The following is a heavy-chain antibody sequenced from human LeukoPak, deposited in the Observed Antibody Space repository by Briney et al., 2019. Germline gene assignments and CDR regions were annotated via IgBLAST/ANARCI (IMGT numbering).Heavy chain of an antibody. CDR3: AREDGVVAAPYIDY. CDR2: ISSSGSTI. D-gene: IGHD2-15*01. V-gene: IGHV3-48*03. Sequence: GGSLRLSCAASGFTFSNYEMNWVRQAPGKGLEWVSYISSSGSTIYYVDSVKGRFTISRDNAKNSLYLQMNSLRAEDTAVYYCAREDGVVAAPYIDYWGQGTLVTVSS. CDR1: GFTFSNYE. J-gene: IGHJ4*02.